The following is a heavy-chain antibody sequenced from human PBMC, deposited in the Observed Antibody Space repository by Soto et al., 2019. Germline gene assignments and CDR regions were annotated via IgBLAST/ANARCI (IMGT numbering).Heavy chain of an antibody. CDR2: IDTGGGGT. V-gene: IGHV3-23*01. Sequence: EVQLLESGGGLVQPGGSLRLSCAASGFTLSSCVMTWVRQAPGKGLEWVSGIDTGGGGTYYADSVKGRFTISRDNSKNTLYLQMHSLRAEDTALYYCAKGPEQLVHGVFDYWGQGPLVTVFS. J-gene: IGHJ4*02. CDR3: AKGPEQLVHGVFDY. CDR1: GFTLSSCV. D-gene: IGHD6-6*01.